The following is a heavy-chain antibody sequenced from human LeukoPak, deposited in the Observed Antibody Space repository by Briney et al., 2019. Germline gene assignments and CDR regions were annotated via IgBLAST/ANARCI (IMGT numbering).Heavy chain of an antibody. CDR3: AKDPGGRGDWFDP. J-gene: IGHJ5*02. CDR2: ISYDGSNK. V-gene: IGHV3-30*18. D-gene: IGHD1-26*01. Sequence: GGSLRLSCAASGFTFSSYGMHWVRQAPGKGLEWVAVISYDGSNKYYADSVKGRFTISRDNSKNTLYLQMNSLRAEDTAVYYCAKDPGGRGDWFDPWGQGTLVTVSS. CDR1: GFTFSSYG.